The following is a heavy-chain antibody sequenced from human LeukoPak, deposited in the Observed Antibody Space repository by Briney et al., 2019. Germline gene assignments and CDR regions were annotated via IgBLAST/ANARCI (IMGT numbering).Heavy chain of an antibody. CDR3: AKLLDYGDTDDAFDI. J-gene: IGHJ3*02. CDR1: GFTFSSYG. D-gene: IGHD4-17*01. V-gene: IGHV3-30*18. Sequence: GGSLRLSCAASGFTFSSYGMHWVRQAPGKGLEWVAVISYDGSNKYYADSVKGRFTISRDNSKNTLYLQMNSLRAEDTAVYYCAKLLDYGDTDDAFDIWGQGTMVTVSS. CDR2: ISYDGSNK.